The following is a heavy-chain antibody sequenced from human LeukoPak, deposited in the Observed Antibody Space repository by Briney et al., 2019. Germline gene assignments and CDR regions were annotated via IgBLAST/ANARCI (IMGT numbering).Heavy chain of an antibody. J-gene: IGHJ6*02. CDR2: IKQDGSEK. Sequence: GGSLRLSCAASGFTFSSYWMSWVRQAPGRGLEWVANIKQDGSEKYYVDSVKGRFTISRDNAKNSLYLQMNSLRAEDTAVYYCARDRIRCSSTSCIYYGMDVWGQGTTVTVS. D-gene: IGHD2-2*01. CDR3: ARDRIRCSSTSCIYYGMDV. V-gene: IGHV3-7*03. CDR1: GFTFSSYW.